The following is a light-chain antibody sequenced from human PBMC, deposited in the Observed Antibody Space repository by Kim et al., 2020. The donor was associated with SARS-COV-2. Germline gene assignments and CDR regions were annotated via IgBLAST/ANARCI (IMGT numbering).Light chain of an antibody. V-gene: IGKV1-39*01. CDR2: GAS. CDR1: QSISKS. J-gene: IGKJ2*03. CDR3: QHTFSTPYS. Sequence: DVQMTQSPSSLSASGGDRVTVTCRASQSISKSLTWYQQKPGEAPRVVIFGASTLQSGVPSRFSGSGSGTDFTLTISSLQPEDSATYYCQHTFSTPYSFGQGTKLEI.